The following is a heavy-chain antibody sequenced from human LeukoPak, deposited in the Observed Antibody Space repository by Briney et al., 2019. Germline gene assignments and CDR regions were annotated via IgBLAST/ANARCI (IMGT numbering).Heavy chain of an antibody. V-gene: IGHV1-69*05. D-gene: IGHD2-15*01. CDR3: GRKAGDCGGGSCYSIDY. J-gene: IGHJ4*02. CDR2: IIPIFGTA. Sequence: APVKVSCKAFGGSFSSEAISWVRQAPGQGLEWMGGIIPIFGTANYAQKFQGRVTITTDESTSTAYMEVSSLRSEDTAVYYCGRKAGDCGGGSCYSIDYWGQGTLVTVSS. CDR1: GGSFSSEA.